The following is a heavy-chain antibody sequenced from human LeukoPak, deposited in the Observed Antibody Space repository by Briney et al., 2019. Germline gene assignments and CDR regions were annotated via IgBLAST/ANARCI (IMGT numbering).Heavy chain of an antibody. CDR1: GFTFKDYN. Sequence: GGSLRLSCAASGFTFKDYNMHWVRQAPGKGLEWVSLISGNGGSTFYADSVKGRFTISRDNSKNSLHLQMNSLRTDDTALYYCAKEEVSGWSEADYWGQGTLVTVSS. CDR3: AKEEVSGWSEADY. V-gene: IGHV3-43*01. CDR2: ISGNGGST. J-gene: IGHJ4*02. D-gene: IGHD6-19*01.